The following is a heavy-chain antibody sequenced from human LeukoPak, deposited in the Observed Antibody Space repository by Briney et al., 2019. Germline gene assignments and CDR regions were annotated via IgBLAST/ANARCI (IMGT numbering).Heavy chain of an antibody. CDR1: GSSISSYY. D-gene: IGHD6-13*01. J-gene: IGHJ4*02. CDR3: ARDSGAAGTDY. CDR2: IYYSGST. Sequence: SETLSLTCTVSGSSISSYYWSWIRQPPGKGLEWIAYIYYSGSTNYNPSLKSRVTISVDTSKNQFSLKLSSVTAADTAVYYCARDSGAAGTDYWGQGTLVTVSS. V-gene: IGHV4-59*01.